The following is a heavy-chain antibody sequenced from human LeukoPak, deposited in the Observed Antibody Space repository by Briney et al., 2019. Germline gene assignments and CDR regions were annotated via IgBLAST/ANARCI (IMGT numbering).Heavy chain of an antibody. CDR3: ARGKFFDI. V-gene: IGHV3-30-3*01. J-gene: IGHJ3*02. Sequence: GRSLRLSCEASAFTFSHYPMVWVRQAPGKGLELVAIISDDGTNRYYADSVKGRFTISRDDSNNTVYLQMNSLRVDDTAIYFCARGKFFDIWGQGTMVTVSS. CDR1: AFTFSHYP. CDR2: ISDDGTNR.